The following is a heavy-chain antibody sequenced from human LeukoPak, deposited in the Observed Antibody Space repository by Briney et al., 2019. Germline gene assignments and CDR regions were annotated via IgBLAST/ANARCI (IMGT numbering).Heavy chain of an antibody. J-gene: IGHJ5*02. Sequence: ASAKVSCKASGYSFSTYGISWARQAPGQGLEWMGWISVYNGNTKYAQKFQGRVTMTTEKSTSTGYMELRSLRSDDTAVYYCARGATVRGGSMLHNWFDPWGQGTLVTVSS. V-gene: IGHV1-18*01. D-gene: IGHD3-10*01. CDR2: ISVYNGNT. CDR3: ARGATVRGGSMLHNWFDP. CDR1: GYSFSTYG.